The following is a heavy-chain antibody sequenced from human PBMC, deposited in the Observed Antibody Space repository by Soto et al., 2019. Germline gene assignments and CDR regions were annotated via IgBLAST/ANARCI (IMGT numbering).Heavy chain of an antibody. CDR2: MNPNSGNT. Sequence: ASVKVSCKASGYTFTSYDINWVRQATGQGLEWMGWMNPNSGNTGYAQKFQGRVTMTRNTSISTAYMELSSLRSEDTAVYYCARGRSTYYDILTGYYYYYYYCMDVWGKGTTVTVSS. D-gene: IGHD3-9*01. V-gene: IGHV1-8*01. CDR1: GYTFTSYD. CDR3: ARGRSTYYDILTGYYYYYYYCMDV. J-gene: IGHJ6*03.